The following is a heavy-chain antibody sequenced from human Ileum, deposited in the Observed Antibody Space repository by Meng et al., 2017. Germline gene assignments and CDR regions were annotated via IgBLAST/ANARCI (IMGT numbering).Heavy chain of an antibody. Sequence: GGSLRLSCAASGFTFTRYCMDWVRQAPGKGLEWVSSISHTGTYIYYADSVKGRFTISRDYVQNSLYLQMNILRAEDTAVYYCVTLLGIGPYSFDYWGQGSLVTVSS. D-gene: IGHD7-27*01. V-gene: IGHV3-21*01. CDR3: VTLLGIGPYSFDY. J-gene: IGHJ4*02. CDR2: ISHTGTYI. CDR1: GFTFTRYC.